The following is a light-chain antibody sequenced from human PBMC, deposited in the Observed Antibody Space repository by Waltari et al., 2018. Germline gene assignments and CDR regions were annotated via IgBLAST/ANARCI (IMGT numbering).Light chain of an antibody. J-gene: IGKJ2*01. CDR3: QQSYSTLRT. CDR2: ASS. CDR1: KSISSY. Sequence: DIQMTQSPSSLSASVGDRVTITCRASKSISSYLNWYQHKPGKDPKLLIYASSSLQIGVPSRFSGSGSCTDFTLTIISLQPEDFATYYCQQSYSTLRTFGQGTKLEIK. V-gene: IGKV1-39*01.